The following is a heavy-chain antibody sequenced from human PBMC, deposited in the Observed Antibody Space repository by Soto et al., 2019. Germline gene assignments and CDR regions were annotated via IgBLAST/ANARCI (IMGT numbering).Heavy chain of an antibody. CDR2: IYPGDSDT. V-gene: IGHV5-51*01. D-gene: IGHD2-15*01. CDR3: ARFIVVVVAARYYYYGMDV. CDR1: GYSFTSYW. J-gene: IGHJ6*02. Sequence: RGESLKISCKGSGYSFTSYWIGWVRQMPGKGLEWMGIIYPGDSDTRYSPSFQGQVTISADKSISTAYLQWSSLKASDTAMYYCARFIVVVVAARYYYYGMDVWGQGTTVTVS.